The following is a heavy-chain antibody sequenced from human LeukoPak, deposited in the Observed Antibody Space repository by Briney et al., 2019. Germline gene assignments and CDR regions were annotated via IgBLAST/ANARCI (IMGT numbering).Heavy chain of an antibody. V-gene: IGHV3-23*01. J-gene: IGHJ4*02. CDR2: ISGSGGST. CDR1: GFTFSSYA. CDR3: AKTGGRVLRYFDWLLQY. Sequence: GGSLRLSXAASGFTFSSYAMSWVRQAPGKGLEWVSAISGSGGSTYYADSVKGRFTISRDNSKNTLYLQMNSLRAEDTAVYYCAKTGGRVLRYFDWLLQYWGQGTLVTVSS. D-gene: IGHD3-9*01.